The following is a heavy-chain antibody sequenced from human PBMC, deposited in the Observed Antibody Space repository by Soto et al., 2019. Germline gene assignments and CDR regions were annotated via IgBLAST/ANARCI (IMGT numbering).Heavy chain of an antibody. CDR2: IDYRGTI. J-gene: IGHJ5*02. CDR1: GGSIATSSYF. Sequence: SETLSLTCTVSGGSIATSSYFWAWIRRPPGKGLEWIGSIDYRGTIYNNPSLKSRVTISVDTSKNHFSLKLDSVTAADTALYYCSSRASEGFDPWGQGTMVTVSS. CDR3: SSRASEGFDP. V-gene: IGHV4-39*02.